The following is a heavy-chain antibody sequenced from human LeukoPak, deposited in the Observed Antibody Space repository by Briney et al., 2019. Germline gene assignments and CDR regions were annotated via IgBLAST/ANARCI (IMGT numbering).Heavy chain of an antibody. Sequence: GGSLRLSCVASGFTFTQYWLTWVRQAPGKGLEWVARLHPDGSERNYVGSVEGRFTVFGDNAKSSLFLQMHSLRVEDTAVYYCARGGYSFDYLGQGTLVTVPS. CDR3: ARGGYSFDY. J-gene: IGHJ4*02. CDR1: GFTFTQYW. D-gene: IGHD5-12*01. V-gene: IGHV3-7*01. CDR2: LHPDGSER.